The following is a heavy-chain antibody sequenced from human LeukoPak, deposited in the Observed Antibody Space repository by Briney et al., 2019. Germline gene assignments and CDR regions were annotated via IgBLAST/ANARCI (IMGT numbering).Heavy chain of an antibody. CDR3: AKDQGLQGSGWSLYYYYYGMDV. Sequence: GGSLRLSCAASGFTFSSYGMHWVRQAPGKGLEWVSVISYDGSNKYYADSVKGRFTISRDNSKNTLYLQMNSLRAEDTAVYYCAKDQGLQGSGWSLYYYYYGMDVWGKGTTVTVSS. CDR1: GFTFSSYG. CDR2: ISYDGSNK. D-gene: IGHD6-25*01. J-gene: IGHJ6*04. V-gene: IGHV3-30*18.